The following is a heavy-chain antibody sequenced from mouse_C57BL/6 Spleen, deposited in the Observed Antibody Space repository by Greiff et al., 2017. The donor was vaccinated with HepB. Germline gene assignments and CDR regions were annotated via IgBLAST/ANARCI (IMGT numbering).Heavy chain of an antibody. CDR1: GFSLPSYG. CDR2: IWRGGST. D-gene: IGHD2-4*01. CDR3: AKNGGLRDYAMDY. Sequence: VTLKQSGPGLVQPSQSLSITCTVSGFSLPSYGVHWVRQSPGKGLEWLGVIWRGGSTDYNAAFMSSLSITKDNSKSQVFFKMNSLHADDTAIYYCAKNGGLRDYAMDYWGQGTSVTVSS. J-gene: IGHJ4*01. V-gene: IGHV2-5*01.